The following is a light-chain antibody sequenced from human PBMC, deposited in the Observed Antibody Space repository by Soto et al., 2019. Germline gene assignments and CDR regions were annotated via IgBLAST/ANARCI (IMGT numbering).Light chain of an antibody. CDR2: EVV. V-gene: IGLV2-8*01. Sequence: QSVLTQPPSASGSAGQSVTISCTGTKNDIGVYDFVSWYQHHPGKAPRLIIYEVVQRPSGVPDRFSGSKSGNTASLTVSGVQAADEADYFCKSYAGSNTYDFGGGTK. CDR3: KSYAGSNTYD. CDR1: KNDIGVYDF. J-gene: IGLJ2*01.